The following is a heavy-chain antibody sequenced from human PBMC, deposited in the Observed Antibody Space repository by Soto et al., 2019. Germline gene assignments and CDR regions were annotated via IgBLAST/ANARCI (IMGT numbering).Heavy chain of an antibody. V-gene: IGHV1-2*02. CDR2: MNPKSGGA. CDR1: GYTFTDYY. Sequence: ASVKVSCKTSGYTFTDYYTHWVRQAPGQGLEWMGWMNPKSGGAYFAQKFQGRVTLTRDTSIGTAYIEVNSLTSDDTAVYFWSGYYRPIPEGSYWFDPWGQGTLVTVSS. CDR3: SGYYRPIPEGSYWFDP. J-gene: IGHJ5*02. D-gene: IGHD3-3*01.